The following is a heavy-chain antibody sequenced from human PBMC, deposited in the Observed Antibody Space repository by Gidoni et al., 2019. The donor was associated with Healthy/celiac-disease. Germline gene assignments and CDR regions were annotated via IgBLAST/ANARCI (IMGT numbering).Heavy chain of an antibody. D-gene: IGHD6-6*01. J-gene: IGHJ3*02. Sequence: QVQLVQSGAEVKKPGASVKVSCQASGYTFTSYGISWVRQAPGQGLEWMGWISAYNGNTNYAQKLQGRVTMTTDTSTSTAYMELRSLRSDDTAVYYCARGRAPFEYSSPAAFDIWGQGTMVTVSS. CDR1: GYTFTSYG. V-gene: IGHV1-18*04. CDR3: ARGRAPFEYSSPAAFDI. CDR2: ISAYNGNT.